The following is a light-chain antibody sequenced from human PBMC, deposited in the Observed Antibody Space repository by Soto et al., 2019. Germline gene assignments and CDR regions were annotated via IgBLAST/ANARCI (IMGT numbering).Light chain of an antibody. Sequence: EIVMTQSPATLSVSPGARATLSCRASQSVSSNLAWYQHKPGQAPRLLIYGASIRATGIPARFSGSGSGTEFTLTISSLQSEDLAVYYCQQYNNWPWTFGQGTKVDI. CDR1: QSVSSN. J-gene: IGKJ1*01. CDR2: GAS. CDR3: QQYNNWPWT. V-gene: IGKV3-15*01.